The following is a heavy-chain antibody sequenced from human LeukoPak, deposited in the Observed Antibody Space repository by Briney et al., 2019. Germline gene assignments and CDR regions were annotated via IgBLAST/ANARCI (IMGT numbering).Heavy chain of an antibody. CDR1: GYTFTGYY. D-gene: IGHD3-16*01. V-gene: IGHV1-2*02. CDR3: ARXHFMR. Sequence: ASVKVSCKASGYTFTGYYMHWVRQAPGQGLEWMGWINPXSXXXXXXXXFXXXVTMTRDTSISTAYMELSSLRSEDTAVYYCARXHFMRWGQGALVTVSS. J-gene: IGHJ4*02. CDR2: INPXSXXX.